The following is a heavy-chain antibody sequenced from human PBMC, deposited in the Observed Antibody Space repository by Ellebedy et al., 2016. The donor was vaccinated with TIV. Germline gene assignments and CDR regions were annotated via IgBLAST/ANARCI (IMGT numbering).Heavy chain of an antibody. Sequence: SVKVSCXASGGTFSSYAISWVRQAPGQGLEWMGGIIPIFGTANYAQKFQGRVTITADESTSTAYMELSSLRSEDTAVYYCASSGNVWGSYRIDYWGQGTLVTVSS. D-gene: IGHD3-16*02. CDR2: IIPIFGTA. CDR1: GGTFSSYA. CDR3: ASSGNVWGSYRIDY. V-gene: IGHV1-69*13. J-gene: IGHJ4*02.